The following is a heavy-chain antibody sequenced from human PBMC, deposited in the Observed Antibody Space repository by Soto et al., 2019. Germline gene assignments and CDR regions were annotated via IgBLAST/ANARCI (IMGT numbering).Heavy chain of an antibody. CDR2: ISANNGTA. CDR3: ARGRTIFGLADY. V-gene: IGHV1-69*05. D-gene: IGHD3-3*01. Sequence: GASVKVSCKASGGTFSSYAISWVRQAPGQGLEWMGGISANNGTANYAQKFQGRVTITTDASTSTAYMELRSLRSDDTAVYYCARGRTIFGLADYWGQGTLVTVSS. CDR1: GGTFSSYA. J-gene: IGHJ4*02.